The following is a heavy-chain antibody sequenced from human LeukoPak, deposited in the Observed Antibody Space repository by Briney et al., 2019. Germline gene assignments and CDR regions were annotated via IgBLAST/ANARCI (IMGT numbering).Heavy chain of an antibody. D-gene: IGHD2-8*01. V-gene: IGHV3-7*01. CDR2: IKQDGSEK. CDR3: ARSHPRAYCTNGVCYRDLAGDY. J-gene: IGHJ4*02. Sequence: GGSLRLSCAASGFTFSSYWMSWVRQAPGKGLEWVANIKQDGSEKYYVDSVKGRFTISRDNSKNTLYLQMNSLRAEDTAVYYCARSHPRAYCTNGVCYRDLAGDYWGQGTLVTVSS. CDR1: GFTFSSYW.